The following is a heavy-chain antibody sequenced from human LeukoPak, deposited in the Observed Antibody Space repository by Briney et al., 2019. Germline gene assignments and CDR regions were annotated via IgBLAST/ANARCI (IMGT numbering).Heavy chain of an antibody. D-gene: IGHD4-23*01. CDR2: IYSGGST. V-gene: IGHV3-53*01. CDR1: GFTFSTYT. Sequence: GGSLRLSCAASGFTFSTYTMNWVRQAPGKGLEWVSVIYSGGSTYYADSVKGRFSISRDNSKNTLSLQMNSLSAEDTAVYYCARDQHGDYSPYFDYWGRGTLVTVSP. J-gene: IGHJ4*02. CDR3: ARDQHGDYSPYFDY.